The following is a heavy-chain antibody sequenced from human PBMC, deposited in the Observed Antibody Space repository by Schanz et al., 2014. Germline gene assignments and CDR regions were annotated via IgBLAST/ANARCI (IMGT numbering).Heavy chain of an antibody. CDR1: GFTVSDHY. J-gene: IGHJ4*02. CDR3: AATTILAD. CDR2: IYGGGST. V-gene: IGHV3-53*04. D-gene: IGHD3-3*01. Sequence: EVQLVESGGGLVQPGGSLRLSCAASGFTVSDHYLTWVRQAPGKGLEWVSLIYGGGSTYYADPVKGRFTISRHNSKNTLYLQMNSLRGDDTAVYYCAATTILADWGQGTLVAVSS.